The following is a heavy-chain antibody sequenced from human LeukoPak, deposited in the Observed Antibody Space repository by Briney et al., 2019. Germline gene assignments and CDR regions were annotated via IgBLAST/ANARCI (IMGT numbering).Heavy chain of an antibody. D-gene: IGHD6-19*01. CDR1: GGSISSYY. Sequence: ASETLSLTCTVSGGSISSYYWSWIRQPPGKGLEWIGYIYYSGSTNYNPSLKSRVTISVDTSKNQFSLKLSSVTAADTAVYYCARDPGSSSGQTRFDYWGQGTLVTVSS. CDR3: ARDPGSSSGQTRFDY. J-gene: IGHJ4*02. V-gene: IGHV4-59*12. CDR2: IYYSGST.